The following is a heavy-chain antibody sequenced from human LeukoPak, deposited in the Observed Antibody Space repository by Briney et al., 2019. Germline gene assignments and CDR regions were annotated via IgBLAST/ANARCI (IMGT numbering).Heavy chain of an antibody. Sequence: PSGTLSLTCAISGGSISSSNWWSWVRQPPGKGLEWIGEIYHSGSTNYNPSLKSRVTISVDKSKNQFSLKLSSVTAADTAVYYCARVSSSWSYYFDYWGQGTLVTVSS. D-gene: IGHD6-13*01. J-gene: IGHJ4*02. V-gene: IGHV4-4*02. CDR1: GGSISSSNW. CDR3: ARVSSSWSYYFDY. CDR2: IYHSGST.